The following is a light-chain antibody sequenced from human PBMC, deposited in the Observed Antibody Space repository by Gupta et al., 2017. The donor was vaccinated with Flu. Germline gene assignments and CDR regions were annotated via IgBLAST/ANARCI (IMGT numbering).Light chain of an antibody. CDR2: EVT. Sequence: SITISCTGSSSDVGDYNYVSWYQQHPGKATKLLIYEVTNRPSGVSHRFSGSKSGNTASLTISGLQAEDESDYYCCSYTSTRTVVFGGGTKLTVL. J-gene: IGLJ3*02. CDR1: SSDVGDYNY. CDR3: CSYTSTRTVV. V-gene: IGLV2-14*01.